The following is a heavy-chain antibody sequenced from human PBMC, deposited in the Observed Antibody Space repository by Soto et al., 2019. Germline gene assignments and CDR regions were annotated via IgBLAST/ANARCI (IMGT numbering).Heavy chain of an antibody. D-gene: IGHD1-1*01. CDR2: ISYDGSNK. CDR3: VRDPDGIIDFDY. CDR1: GFTFSSYG. Sequence: GSLRLSCAASGFTFSSYGMHWVRQAPGKGLEWVAVISYDGSNKYYADSVKGRFTISRDNSKNTLYLQMNSLRDEDTAVYFCVRDPDGIIDFDYWGQGTQVTVSS. V-gene: IGHV3-30*03. J-gene: IGHJ4*02.